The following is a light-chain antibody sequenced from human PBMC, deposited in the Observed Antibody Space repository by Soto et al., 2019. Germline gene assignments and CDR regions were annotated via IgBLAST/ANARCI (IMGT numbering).Light chain of an antibody. Sequence: QSALTQPASVSGSPGQSITISCTGTSSDVGRYNYVSWYQQHPGKAPKLMIYEVSNRPSGVSNRFSASKSRNTASLTISGLQAEDEADYYYTSYTSSTTWVFGGGTKLTVL. CDR3: TSYTSSTTWV. CDR2: EVS. V-gene: IGLV2-14*01. J-gene: IGLJ3*02. CDR1: SSDVGRYNY.